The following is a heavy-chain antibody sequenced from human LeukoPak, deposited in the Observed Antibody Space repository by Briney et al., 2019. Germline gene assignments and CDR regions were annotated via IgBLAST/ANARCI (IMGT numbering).Heavy chain of an antibody. CDR1: GFTFSSYA. CDR2: ISGSGGST. J-gene: IGHJ6*02. CDR3: AKDRGVSSSWYGYPSLHYGMDV. D-gene: IGHD6-13*01. V-gene: IGHV3-23*01. Sequence: GGSLRLSCAASGFTFSSYAMSWVRQAPGKGLEWVSAISGSGGSTYYADSVKGRFTISRDDSKNTLYLQMNSLRAEDTAVYYCAKDRGVSSSWYGYPSLHYGMDVWGQGTTVTVSS.